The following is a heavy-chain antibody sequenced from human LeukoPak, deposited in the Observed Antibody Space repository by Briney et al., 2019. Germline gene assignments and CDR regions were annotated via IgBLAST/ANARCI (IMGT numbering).Heavy chain of an antibody. CDR3: AKSEWLGAHIDY. J-gene: IGHJ4*02. Sequence: GGSLRLSCAASGFTFSSYAMNWVRQAPGKGLEWVSGISGSGGSTYNADSVKGRFTISRDNSKNTLYLQMNSLRVEDTAVYYCAKSEWLGAHIDYWGQGTLVTVSS. D-gene: IGHD3-3*01. CDR2: ISGSGGST. V-gene: IGHV3-23*01. CDR1: GFTFSSYA.